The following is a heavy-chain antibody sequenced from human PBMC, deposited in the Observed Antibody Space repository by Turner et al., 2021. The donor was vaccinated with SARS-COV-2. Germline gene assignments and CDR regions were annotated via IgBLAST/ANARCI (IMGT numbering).Heavy chain of an antibody. CDR3: ARLHTSSWYFDY. V-gene: IGHV3-7*03. J-gene: IGHJ4*02. D-gene: IGHD6-13*01. CDR2: IKQDGSEK. Sequence: EVQLVESGGGLVERGGSLRLSCAASGVTFSSYWMSWVRQAPGKGLEWVANIKQDGSEKYYVDSVKGRFTISRDNAKNSLYLQMNSLRAEDTAVYYCARLHTSSWYFDYWGQGTLVTVSS. CDR1: GVTFSSYW.